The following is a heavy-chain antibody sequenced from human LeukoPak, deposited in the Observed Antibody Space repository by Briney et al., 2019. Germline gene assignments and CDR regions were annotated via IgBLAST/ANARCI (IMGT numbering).Heavy chain of an antibody. CDR2: ISYDGSYK. CDR1: EFTFSTYG. D-gene: IGHD6-13*01. Sequence: GRSLRLSCAASEFTFSTYGMHWVRQAPGKGLEWVAVISYDGSYKFYADSVKGRFTISRDNSKSTLYLQMNSLRAEDTAVYYCAKDRYSGLNTIDYWGQRTLVTVSS. J-gene: IGHJ4*02. V-gene: IGHV3-30*18. CDR3: AKDRYSGLNTIDY.